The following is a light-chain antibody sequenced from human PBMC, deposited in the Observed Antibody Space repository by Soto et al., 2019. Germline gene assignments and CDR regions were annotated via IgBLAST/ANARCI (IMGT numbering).Light chain of an antibody. J-gene: IGKJ4*01. V-gene: IGKV1-5*03. CDR1: QSFSTW. Sequence: DIQMTQSRSTLSASVGDRVTITCRASQSFSTWLAWYQQKPGKAPNLLIYDTSILESGVPSRFSGSGSGTEFTLTISSLQPDDFATYYCQQYNSNPLTFGGGTKVEIK. CDR3: QQYNSNPLT. CDR2: DTS.